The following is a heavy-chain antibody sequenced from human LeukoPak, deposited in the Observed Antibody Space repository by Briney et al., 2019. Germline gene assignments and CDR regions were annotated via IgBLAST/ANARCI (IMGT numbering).Heavy chain of an antibody. CDR2: IIPILGIA. D-gene: IGHD3-16*01. CDR3: ARDLRGNAFDI. Sequence: SVKVSCKASGGTFSRYTISWVRQAPGQGLEWMGRIIPILGIANYAQKFQGRVTITADKSTSTAYMELSSLRSEDTAVYYCARDLRGNAFDIWGQGTMVTVSS. V-gene: IGHV1-69*04. J-gene: IGHJ3*02. CDR1: GGTFSRYT.